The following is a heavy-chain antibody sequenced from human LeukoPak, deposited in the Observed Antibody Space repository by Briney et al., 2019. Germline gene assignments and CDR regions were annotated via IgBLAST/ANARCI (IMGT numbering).Heavy chain of an antibody. CDR3: ARGAANVDTAMVISWYMDV. V-gene: IGHV4-4*07. D-gene: IGHD5-18*01. CDR2: IYTSGST. Sequence: WETLSLTCTVSGGSISSYYWSWIQQPAGKGLEWIGRIYTSGSTNYNPSLKSRVTMSVDTSKNQFSLKLSSVTAADTAVYYCARGAANVDTAMVISWYMDVWGKGTTVTVSS. J-gene: IGHJ6*03. CDR1: GGSISSYY.